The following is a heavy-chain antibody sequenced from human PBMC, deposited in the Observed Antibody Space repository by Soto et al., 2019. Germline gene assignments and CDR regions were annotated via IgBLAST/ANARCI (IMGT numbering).Heavy chain of an antibody. CDR1: GDSISGGASF. V-gene: IGHV4-31*03. Sequence: SETLSLTCTVSGDSISGGASFWSWTRQPPGKGLEWIANVYYSGSSYYNPSLKSRLTISVDTTKNQFSQQLKSMTAADTAVYYCAKLSCTSSTCYFPGWFDPWGQGTLVTVSS. D-gene: IGHD2-2*01. J-gene: IGHJ5*02. CDR2: VYYSGSS. CDR3: AKLSCTSSTCYFPGWFDP.